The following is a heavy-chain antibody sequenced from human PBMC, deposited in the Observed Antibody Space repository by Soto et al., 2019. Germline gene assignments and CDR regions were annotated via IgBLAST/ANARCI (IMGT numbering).Heavy chain of an antibody. V-gene: IGHV1-18*01. Sequence: ASVKVSCKASGYTFTSYGISWVRQAPGQGLEWMGWISAYNGNTNYAQKLQGRVTMTTDTSTSTAYMELRSLRSDDTAVYYCAREGYYGSGSYYSYHGMDVWGQGTTVTVSS. J-gene: IGHJ6*02. CDR2: ISAYNGNT. D-gene: IGHD3-10*01. CDR1: GYTFTSYG. CDR3: AREGYYGSGSYYSYHGMDV.